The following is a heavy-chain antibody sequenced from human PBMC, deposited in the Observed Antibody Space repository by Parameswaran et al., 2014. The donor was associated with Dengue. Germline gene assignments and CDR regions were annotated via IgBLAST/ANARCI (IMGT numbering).Heavy chain of an antibody. Sequence: PSVKVSCKGLWRHFSSYAISWVRQAPGQGLEWMGRIIPILGIANYAQKFQGRVTITADKSTSTAYMELSSLRSEDTAVYYCARASYAPYCGGDCYLGPSDYWGQGTLVTVSS. CDR3: ARASYAPYCGGDCYLGPSDY. D-gene: IGHD2-21*02. J-gene: IGHJ4*02. CDR1: RHFSSYA. V-gene: IGHV1-69*04. CDR2: IIPILGIA.